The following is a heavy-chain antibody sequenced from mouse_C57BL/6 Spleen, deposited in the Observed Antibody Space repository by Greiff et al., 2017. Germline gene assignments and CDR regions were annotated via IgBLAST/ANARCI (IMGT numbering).Heavy chain of an antibody. CDR1: GYTFTSYW. J-gene: IGHJ2*01. V-gene: IGHV1-69*01. CDR3: ARGGIYCGTSYYFDY. Sequence: QVQLQQPGAELVMPGASVKLSCKASGYTFTSYWMHWVKQRPGQGLEWIGEIDPSDSYTNYNKKFKGKSTLTVDKSSSTAYMQLSSLTSDDSAFYFCARGGIYCGTSYYFDYWGQGTTLTVSS. CDR2: IDPSDSYT. D-gene: IGHD2-1*01.